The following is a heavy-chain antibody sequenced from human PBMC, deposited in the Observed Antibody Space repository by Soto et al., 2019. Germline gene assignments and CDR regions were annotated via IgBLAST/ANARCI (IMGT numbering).Heavy chain of an antibody. CDR1: GFTFSSYG. CDR3: AKAYYDILTGYLDYYYYYGMDV. V-gene: IGHV3-30*18. Sequence: GGSLRLSCAASGFTFSSYGMHWVRQAPGKGLEWVAVISYDGSNKYYADSVKGRFTISRDNSKNWLYLQMNSLRAEDTAVYYCAKAYYDILTGYLDYYYYYGMDVWGQGTTVTVSS. J-gene: IGHJ6*02. CDR2: ISYDGSNK. D-gene: IGHD3-9*01.